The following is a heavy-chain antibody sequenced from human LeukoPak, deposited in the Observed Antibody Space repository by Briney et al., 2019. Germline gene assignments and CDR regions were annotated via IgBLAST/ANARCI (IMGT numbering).Heavy chain of an antibody. J-gene: IGHJ3*02. Sequence: ASVKVSRKVSGYTLTELSMHWVRQAPGKGLEWMGGFDPEDGETIYAQKFQGRVTMTEDTSTDTAYMELSSLRSEDTAVYYCATTLLEWLSGDAFDIWGQGTMVTVSS. CDR3: ATTLLEWLSGDAFDI. CDR1: GYTLTELS. V-gene: IGHV1-24*01. D-gene: IGHD3-3*01. CDR2: FDPEDGET.